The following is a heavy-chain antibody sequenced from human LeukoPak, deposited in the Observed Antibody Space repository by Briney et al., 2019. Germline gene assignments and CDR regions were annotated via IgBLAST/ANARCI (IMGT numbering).Heavy chain of an antibody. CDR1: GGSISSGDYY. CDR3: ARAARNSGYDY. V-gene: IGHV4-61*08. J-gene: IGHJ4*02. CDR2: IYYSGST. Sequence: SETLSLTCTVSGGSISSGDYYWSWIRQPPGKGLEWIGYIYYSGSTNYNPSLKSRVTISVDTSKNQFSLKLSSVTAADTAVYYCARAARNSGYDYWGQGTLVTVSS. D-gene: IGHD1-14*01.